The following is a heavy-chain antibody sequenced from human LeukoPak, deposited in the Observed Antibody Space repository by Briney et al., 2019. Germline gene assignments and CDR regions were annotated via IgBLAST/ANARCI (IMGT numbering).Heavy chain of an antibody. V-gene: IGHV1-2*02. CDR2: INPNSGGT. D-gene: IGHD1-7*01. Sequence: ASVKVSRKTSVYTFTAYYMHWVRQAPGQGLEWMGWINPNSGGTNYAQNFQGRVTMTRDTSITTAYMELSRLKSDDTALYYCARDRRKLTSSYYYYYNMDVWGQGTTVTVSS. CDR1: VYTFTAYY. CDR3: ARDRRKLTSSYYYYYNMDV. J-gene: IGHJ6*02.